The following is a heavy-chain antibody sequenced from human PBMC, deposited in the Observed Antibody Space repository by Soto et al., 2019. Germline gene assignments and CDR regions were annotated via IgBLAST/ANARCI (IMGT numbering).Heavy chain of an antibody. Sequence: GGSLRLSCAASGFTFSSYWMHWVRQAPGKGLVWVSRINSDGSSTSYADSVKGRFTISRDNAKNTLYLQMNSLRAEDTAVYYCARGGPFQYYYYGMDVWGQGTTVTVSS. CDR2: INSDGSST. V-gene: IGHV3-74*01. CDR1: GFTFSSYW. J-gene: IGHJ6*02. CDR3: ARGGPFQYYYYGMDV. D-gene: IGHD3-16*01.